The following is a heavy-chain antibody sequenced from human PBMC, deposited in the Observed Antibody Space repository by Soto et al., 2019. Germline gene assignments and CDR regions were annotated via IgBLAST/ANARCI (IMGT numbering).Heavy chain of an antibody. CDR3: AKARSGSFSGFDS. Sequence: GGSLILSCAASGFTFSTYAMSWVRQAPGKGLEWVSGISGSAGNTYYADSVKGRFTISRDNSKNTLSLQMNSLRAEDTAVYYCAKARSGSFSGFDSWGQGTLVTVSS. CDR1: GFTFSTYA. D-gene: IGHD3-10*01. V-gene: IGHV3-23*01. CDR2: ISGSAGNT. J-gene: IGHJ4*02.